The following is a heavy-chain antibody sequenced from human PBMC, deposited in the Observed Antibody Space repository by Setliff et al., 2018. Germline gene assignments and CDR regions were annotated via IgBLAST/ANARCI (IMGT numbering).Heavy chain of an antibody. D-gene: IGHD3-10*01. V-gene: IGHV4-61*09. Sequence: SETLSLTCTVSGGSMNSGSYYWSFIRQPAGKGLEWIGQIYTSWSTNYNPSLKSRVTISVDASRNQFSLKLSSVTAADTAIYYCARDRSYYASGSFTKWFDYWGQGTLVTVSS. CDR3: ARDRSYYASGSFTKWFDY. CDR2: IYTSWST. CDR1: GGSMNSGSYY. J-gene: IGHJ4*02.